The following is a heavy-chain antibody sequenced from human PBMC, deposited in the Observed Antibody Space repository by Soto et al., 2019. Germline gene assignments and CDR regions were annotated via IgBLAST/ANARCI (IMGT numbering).Heavy chain of an antibody. J-gene: IGHJ4*02. CDR1: GYTLTELS. Sequence: QVQLVQSGAEVKKPGASVKVSCKVSGYTLTELSMHWVRQALGKGLEWMGGFDPEDGETIYAQKFQGRVTMTEDTSTDTAYMELSSLRSEDTAVYYCATVITFGGVIVNPYYFDYWGQGTLVTVSS. D-gene: IGHD3-16*02. V-gene: IGHV1-24*01. CDR2: FDPEDGET. CDR3: ATVITFGGVIVNPYYFDY.